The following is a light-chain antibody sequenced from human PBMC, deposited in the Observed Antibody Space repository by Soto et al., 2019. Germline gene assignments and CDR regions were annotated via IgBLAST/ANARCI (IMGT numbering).Light chain of an antibody. V-gene: IGLV1-51*01. CDR1: SSNIANNY. J-gene: IGLJ2*01. CDR3: GTWDSSLSGFVV. CDR2: DNN. Sequence: QSVLTQPPSVSAAPGQKVTISCSGSSSNIANNYVSWYQQLPGTAPKLLIYDNNKRPSGIPDRFSGSKSGTSATLGITGLQTGDEADYYCGTWDSSLSGFVVFGGGTKLTVL.